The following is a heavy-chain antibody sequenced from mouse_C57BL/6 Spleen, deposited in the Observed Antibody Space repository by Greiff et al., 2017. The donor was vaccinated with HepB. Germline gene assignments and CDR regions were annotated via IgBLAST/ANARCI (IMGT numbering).Heavy chain of an antibody. CDR3: ARDYYGSSYAYYFDY. CDR1: GFTFSDYG. Sequence: DVKLVESGGGLVKPGGSLKLSCAASGFTFSDYGMHWVRQAPEKGLEWVAYISSGSSTIYYADTVKGRFTISRDNAKNTLFLQMTSLRSEDTAMYYCARDYYGSSYAYYFDYWGQGTTLTVSS. J-gene: IGHJ2*01. D-gene: IGHD1-1*01. CDR2: ISSGSSTI. V-gene: IGHV5-17*01.